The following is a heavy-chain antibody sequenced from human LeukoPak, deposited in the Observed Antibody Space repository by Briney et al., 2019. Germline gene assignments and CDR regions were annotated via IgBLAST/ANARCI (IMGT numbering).Heavy chain of an antibody. Sequence: SETLSLTCAVYGGSFSGYYWSWIRQPPGKGLEWIGEINHSGSTNYNPSLKSRVTISVDRSKNQFSLKLSSVTAADTAVYYCARVAGLFSGAFDIWGQGTMVTVSS. J-gene: IGHJ3*02. CDR3: ARVAGLFSGAFDI. CDR2: INHSGST. CDR1: GGSFSGYY. D-gene: IGHD3-22*01. V-gene: IGHV4-34*01.